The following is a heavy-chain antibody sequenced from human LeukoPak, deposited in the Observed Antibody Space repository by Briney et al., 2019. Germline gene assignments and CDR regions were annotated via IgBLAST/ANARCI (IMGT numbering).Heavy chain of an antibody. D-gene: IGHD3-9*01. CDR2: IRNNGDNQ. J-gene: IGHJ4*02. CDR1: GFTFSSYG. V-gene: IGHV3-30*02. CDR3: AKSHLTGYYYPLFDY. Sequence: PGGSLRLSCAASGFTFSSYGMHWVRQAPGKGLEWVAYIRNNGDNQYYGDSVKGRFTISRDSSRNTLYLQMDSLRAEDTAVYYCAKSHLTGYYYPLFDYWGQGTLVTVSS.